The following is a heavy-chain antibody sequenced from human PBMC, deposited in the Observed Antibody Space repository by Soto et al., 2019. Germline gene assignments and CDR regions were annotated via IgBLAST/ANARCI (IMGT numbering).Heavy chain of an antibody. CDR1: GGTFSSYA. D-gene: IGHD6-13*01. V-gene: IGHV1-69*13. Sequence: SVKVSCKASGGTFSSYAISWVRQAPGQGLEWMGGIIPFFCTANYAQKFQGRVTITADESTSTAYMELSSLRSEDTAVYYCAIAAAGTYRFDYWGQGTLVTVSS. CDR2: IIPFFCTA. J-gene: IGHJ4*02. CDR3: AIAAAGTYRFDY.